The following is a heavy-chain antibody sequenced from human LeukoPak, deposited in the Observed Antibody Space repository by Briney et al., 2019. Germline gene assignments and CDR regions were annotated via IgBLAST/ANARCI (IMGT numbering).Heavy chain of an antibody. V-gene: IGHV1-69*04. CDR3: ASIAEAPGALDY. CDR2: IIPILGIA. J-gene: IGHJ4*02. D-gene: IGHD6-13*01. CDR1: GGTFSSYA. Sequence: ASVKVSCKASGGTFSSYAISWVRQAPGQGLEWMGRIIPILGIANYAQKFQGRVTITADKSTSTAYMELSSLRSEDTAAYYCASIAEAPGALDYWGQGTLVTVSS.